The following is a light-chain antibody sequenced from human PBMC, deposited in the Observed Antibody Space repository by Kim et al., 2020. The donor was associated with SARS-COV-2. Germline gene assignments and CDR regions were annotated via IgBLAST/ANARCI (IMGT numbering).Light chain of an antibody. CDR3: CSFTMNVTWV. CDR1: LSDVGTFSL. Sequence: GQSITIPCSGTLSDVGTFSLISWYQQQPGKAPRLIIFDISHRPSGISGRFSGSKSGNTASLTISDLQPDDEADYFCCSFTMNVTWVFGGGTQLTVL. CDR2: DIS. J-gene: IGLJ3*02. V-gene: IGLV2-23*02.